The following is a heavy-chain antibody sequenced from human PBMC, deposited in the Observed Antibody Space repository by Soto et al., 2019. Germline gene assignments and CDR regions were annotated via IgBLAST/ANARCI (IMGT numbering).Heavy chain of an antibody. CDR1: GGSISSYY. D-gene: IGHD3-10*01. CDR2: IYYSGST. CDR3: ARGQTPSVLLWFGESPFGYGMDV. V-gene: IGHV4-59*01. J-gene: IGHJ6*02. Sequence: SETLSLTCTVSGGSISSYYWSWIRQPPGKGLEWIGYIYYSGSTNYNPSLKSRVTISVDTSKNQFSLKLSSVTAADTAVYYCARGQTPSVLLWFGESPFGYGMDVWGQGTTVTVSS.